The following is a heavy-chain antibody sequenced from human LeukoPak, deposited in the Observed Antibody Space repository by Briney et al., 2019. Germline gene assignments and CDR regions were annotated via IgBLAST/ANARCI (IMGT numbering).Heavy chain of an antibody. Sequence: ASVKVSCKASGGTFSSYAISWVRQAPGQGLEWMGWISAYNGDTNYAQKLQGRVTMTTDTSTSTAYMELRSLRSDDTAVYYCARNRMATVTTHYYMDVWGKGTTVTVSS. D-gene: IGHD4-17*01. CDR3: ARNRMATVTTHYYMDV. CDR1: GGTFSSYA. V-gene: IGHV1-18*01. J-gene: IGHJ6*03. CDR2: ISAYNGDT.